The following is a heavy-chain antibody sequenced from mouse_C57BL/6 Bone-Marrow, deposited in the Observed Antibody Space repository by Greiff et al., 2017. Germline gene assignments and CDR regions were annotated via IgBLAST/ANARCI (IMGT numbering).Heavy chain of an antibody. Sequence: VQLKESGPELVKPGASVKISCKASGYSFTDYNMNWVKQSHGKSLEWIGVINPNYGTTSYNQKFKGKATLTVDQSSSTAYMQLNSLTAEDSAVYYWARDYDYDYSMDYWGQGTAGTVSS. V-gene: IGHV1-39*01. D-gene: IGHD2-4*01. CDR3: ARDYDYDYSMDY. J-gene: IGHJ4*01. CDR1: GYSFTDYN. CDR2: INPNYGTT.